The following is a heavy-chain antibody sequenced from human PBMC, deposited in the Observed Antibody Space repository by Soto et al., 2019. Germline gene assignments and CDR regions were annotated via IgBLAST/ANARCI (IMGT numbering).Heavy chain of an antibody. D-gene: IGHD3-3*01. V-gene: IGHV1-46*01. CDR3: AREIVDFWSGYDLDYYYYGMDV. CDR2: INPSGGST. J-gene: IGHJ6*02. Sequence: SVKVSCKASGYTFTSYYMHWVRQAPGQGLEWMGIINPSGGSTSYAQKFQGRVTMTRDTSTSTVYMELSSLRSEDTAVYYCAREIVDFWSGYDLDYYYYGMDVWGQGTTVTVSS. CDR1: GYTFTSYY.